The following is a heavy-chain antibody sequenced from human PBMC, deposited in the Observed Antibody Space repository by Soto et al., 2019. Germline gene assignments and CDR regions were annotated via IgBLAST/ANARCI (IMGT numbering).Heavy chain of an antibody. CDR1: GFTFSSYA. CDR3: ARDLGLVLTHYYGSGEFDY. Sequence: GGSLRLSCAASGFTFSSYAMHWVRQAPGKGLEWVAVISYDGSNKYYADSVKGRFTISRDNSKNTLYLQMNSLRAEDTAVYYCARDLGLVLTHYYGSGEFDYWGQGTLVTVSS. D-gene: IGHD3-10*01. CDR2: ISYDGSNK. V-gene: IGHV3-30-3*01. J-gene: IGHJ4*02.